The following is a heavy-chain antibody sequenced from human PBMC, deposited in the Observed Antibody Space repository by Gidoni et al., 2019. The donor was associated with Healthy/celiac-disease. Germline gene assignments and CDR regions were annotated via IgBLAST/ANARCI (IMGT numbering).Heavy chain of an antibody. CDR2: INPNSGGT. Sequence: QVQLVQSGAEVKKPGASVKVSCKASGYTFTGYYMHWVRQAPGQGLEWMGWINPNSGGTNYAQKFQGRVTMTRDTSISTAYMELSRLRSDDTAVYYCARDSAGTLSMYYYYMDVWGKGTTVTVSS. CDR3: ARDSAGTLSMYYYYMDV. V-gene: IGHV1-2*02. J-gene: IGHJ6*03. D-gene: IGHD6-19*01. CDR1: GYTFTGYY.